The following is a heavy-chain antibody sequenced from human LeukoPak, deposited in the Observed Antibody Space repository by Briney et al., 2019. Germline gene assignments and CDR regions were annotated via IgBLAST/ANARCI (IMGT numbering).Heavy chain of an antibody. D-gene: IGHD3-16*01. V-gene: IGHV3-7*01. CDR3: ARRGGWELDV. CDR1: GFTFSSYW. J-gene: IGHJ6*04. CDR2: IKQDGSEK. Sequence: GGSLRLSCAASGFTFSSYWMSWVRQAPGKGLKWVANIKQDGSEKYHVDSVTGRFTISRDNAKNSLYLQMNRRRAEDTAVYYCARRGGWELDVWGKGTTVTVSS.